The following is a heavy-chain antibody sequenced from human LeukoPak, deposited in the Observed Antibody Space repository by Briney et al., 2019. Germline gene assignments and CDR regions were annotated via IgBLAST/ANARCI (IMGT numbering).Heavy chain of an antibody. D-gene: IGHD3-22*01. CDR2: ISSSGSTI. CDR3: AKGGMNGAYYYDSSGYPDY. V-gene: IGHV3-48*01. Sequence: GGSLRLSCEASEFTFSTYSMNWVRQAPGKGLEWVSYISSSGSTIYYADPVKGRFTISRDNAKNSLYLQMNSLRAEDTAVYYCAKGGMNGAYYYDSSGYPDYWGQGTLVTVSS. CDR1: EFTFSTYS. J-gene: IGHJ4*02.